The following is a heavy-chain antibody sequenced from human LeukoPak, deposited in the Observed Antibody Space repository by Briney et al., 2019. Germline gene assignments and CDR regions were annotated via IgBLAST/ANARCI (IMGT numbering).Heavy chain of an antibody. CDR2: MYYSGSS. D-gene: IGHD6-13*01. CDR1: GGSIRGYY. CDR3: AREGVAAAGAFDN. V-gene: IGHV4-59*01. J-gene: IGHJ4*02. Sequence: SETLSLTCTVSGGSIRGYYWSWIRQPPGKGLEWIAHMYYSGSSKYNPYLKSRATISRDTSKNQFSLKLTSVTVADTAVYFCAREGVAAAGAFDNWGQGTLVTVSS.